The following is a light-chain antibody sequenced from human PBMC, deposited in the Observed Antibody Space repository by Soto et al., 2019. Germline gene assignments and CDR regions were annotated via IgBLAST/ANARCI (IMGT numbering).Light chain of an antibody. CDR2: GAS. V-gene: IGKV3D-15*01. J-gene: IGKJ5*01. CDR1: QSVSSS. Sequence: EIVMTQSPATLSVSPGERATLSCRASQSVSSSLAWYQQKRGQAPRLLIYGASTRATGIPARFSGSGSGTEFTLTISSLQSEDFAVYYCQQYDNWPPTFGQGTRLEIK. CDR3: QQYDNWPPT.